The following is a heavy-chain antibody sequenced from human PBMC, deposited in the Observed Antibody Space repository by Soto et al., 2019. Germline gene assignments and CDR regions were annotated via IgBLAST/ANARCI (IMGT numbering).Heavy chain of an antibody. J-gene: IGHJ5*02. D-gene: IGHD3-22*01. Sequence: EVQLVQSGTEVKKPGESLQISCEASGYIFSNYWIGWVRQMPGKGLEWMGIIHPSDSDTVYTPSFQGQVTISTDKSINTAYLQWSSLKASDTAMYYCARRRFDSTEFDPWGQVTLVIVSS. CDR2: IHPSDSDT. CDR3: ARRRFDSTEFDP. CDR1: GYIFSNYW. V-gene: IGHV5-51*01.